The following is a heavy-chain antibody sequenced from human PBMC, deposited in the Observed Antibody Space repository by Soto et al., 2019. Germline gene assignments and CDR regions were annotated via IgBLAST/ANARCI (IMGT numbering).Heavy chain of an antibody. Sequence: LSLTFTVSGGSISSGGYYWSWIRQHPGKGLEWIGYIYYSGSTYYNPPLKSRVTISVDTSKNQFPLKLSSVTAADTAVYYCARGVGSSSWNYYGMDVWGQGTTVTVSS. V-gene: IGHV4-31*03. D-gene: IGHD6-13*01. CDR2: IYYSGST. J-gene: IGHJ6*02. CDR1: GGSISSGGYY. CDR3: ARGVGSSSWNYYGMDV.